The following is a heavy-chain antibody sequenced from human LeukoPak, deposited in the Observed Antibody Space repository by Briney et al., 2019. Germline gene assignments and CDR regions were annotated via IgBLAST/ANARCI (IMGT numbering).Heavy chain of an antibody. CDR2: IYYSGST. CDR1: GGSISSYY. D-gene: IGHD5-12*01. J-gene: IGHJ3*02. Sequence: PSETLSLTCTVSGGSISSYYWSWIRQPPGKGLEWIGYIYYSGSTNYNPSLKSRVTMSVDTSKNQFSLKLSSVTAADTAVYYCARDQTITPLDIWGQGTMVTVSS. CDR3: ARDQTITPLDI. V-gene: IGHV4-59*01.